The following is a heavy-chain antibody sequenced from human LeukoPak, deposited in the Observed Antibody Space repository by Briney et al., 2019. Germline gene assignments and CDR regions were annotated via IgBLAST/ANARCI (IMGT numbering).Heavy chain of an antibody. CDR2: ISYDGDNT. D-gene: IGHD4-23*01. Sequence: GGSLRLSCAASGFTFSSYWMHWVRQAPGKGLVWVSRISYDGDNTNYADSVKGRFTISRDNAKNTLYLQMNSLRAEDTAVYYCAKLLSNSGRFLYWGQGTLVTVSS. CDR1: GFTFSSYW. J-gene: IGHJ4*02. CDR3: AKLLSNSGRFLY. V-gene: IGHV3-74*01.